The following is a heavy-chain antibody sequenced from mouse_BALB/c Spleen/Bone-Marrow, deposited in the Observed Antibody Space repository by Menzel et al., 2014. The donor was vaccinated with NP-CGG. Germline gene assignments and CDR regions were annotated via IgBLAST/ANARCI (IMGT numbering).Heavy chain of an antibody. Sequence: EVMLVESGGGLVQPGGSRKLSCAASGFTFSDYGMAWVRQAPGKGPEWVAFISNLAYSIYYADTVTGRFTISRENAKNTLYLEISSLRSEDSAMYYCARAGYDGYPWYIDVWGAGTTVTVSS. V-gene: IGHV5-15*02. D-gene: IGHD2-3*01. CDR1: GFTFSDYG. CDR2: ISNLAYSI. CDR3: ARAGYDGYPWYIDV. J-gene: IGHJ1*01.